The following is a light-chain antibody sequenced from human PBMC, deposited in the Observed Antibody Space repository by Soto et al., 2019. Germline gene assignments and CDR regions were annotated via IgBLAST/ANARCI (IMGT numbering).Light chain of an antibody. J-gene: IGKJ2*01. CDR3: QAYKYWPPYT. Sequence: EIVMTQSPATLSVSPGERATLSYRASQSITSHLAWYQQKPGQTPRLLIYDASTRATGIPARFSASGSGTEFTLPIGGVPAEYFGVYYWQAYKYWPPYTFGQGTKLDIK. V-gene: IGKV3-15*01. CDR2: DAS. CDR1: QSITSH.